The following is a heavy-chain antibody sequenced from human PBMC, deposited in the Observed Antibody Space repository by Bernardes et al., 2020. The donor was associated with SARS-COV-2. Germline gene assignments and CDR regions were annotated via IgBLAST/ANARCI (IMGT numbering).Heavy chain of an antibody. J-gene: IGHJ4*02. V-gene: IGHV3-74*01. Sequence: GGSLRLSCAVSGFPFSNHWMHWVRQAPGKGLVWLSHINSDGSITTYADSVKGRFIVSRDNAKSTLFLQMSSLRTEDTAVYYCVKSSPRARLDSWGQGTLVTVSS. CDR3: VKSSPRARLDS. CDR1: GFPFSNHW. CDR2: INSDGSIT.